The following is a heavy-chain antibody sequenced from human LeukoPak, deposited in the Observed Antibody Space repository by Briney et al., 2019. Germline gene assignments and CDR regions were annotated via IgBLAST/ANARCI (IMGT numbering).Heavy chain of an antibody. CDR2: IGTAGDT. V-gene: IGHV3-13*04. CDR3: AREYYDILTGYAYGMDV. J-gene: IGHJ6*02. CDR1: GFTFSSYD. D-gene: IGHD3-9*01. Sequence: PGGSLRLSCAASGFTFSSYDMHWVRQATGKGLEWVSAIGTAGDTYYPGSVKGRFTISRENAKNSLYLQMNSLRAGDTAVYYCAREYYDILTGYAYGMDVWGQGTTVTVSS.